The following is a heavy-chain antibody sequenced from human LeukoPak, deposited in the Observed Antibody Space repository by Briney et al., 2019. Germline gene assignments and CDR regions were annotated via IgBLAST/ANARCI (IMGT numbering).Heavy chain of an antibody. V-gene: IGHV3-30-3*01. CDR1: GFTFSSYA. CDR3: RTVKSRPDFDF. CDR2: ISYDGSNK. D-gene: IGHD4-17*01. Sequence: GRSLRLSCAASGFTFSSYAMHWVRQAPGKGLEWVAVISYDGSNKYYADSVKGRFTISRDNSKNTLYLQLNSLKTEDTAVYYCRTVKSRPDFDFWGQGTLVTVSS. J-gene: IGHJ4*02.